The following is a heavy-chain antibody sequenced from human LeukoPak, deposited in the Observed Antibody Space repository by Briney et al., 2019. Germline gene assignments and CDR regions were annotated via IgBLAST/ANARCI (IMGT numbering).Heavy chain of an antibody. V-gene: IGHV3-74*01. CDR2: INSDGSWT. J-gene: IGHJ6*02. CDR3: ARPWYSSSSIGVYYYGMDV. D-gene: IGHD6-6*01. CDR1: GNYW. Sequence: PGGSLRLSCAASGNYWMHWVRQAPGKGLVWVSHINSDGSWTSYADSVKGRFTISKDNAKNTVYLQMNSLRAEDTAVYYCARPWYSSSSIGVYYYGMDVWGQGTTVTVSS.